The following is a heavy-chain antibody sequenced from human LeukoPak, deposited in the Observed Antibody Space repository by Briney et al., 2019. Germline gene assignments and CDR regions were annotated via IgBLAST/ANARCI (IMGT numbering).Heavy chain of an antibody. CDR2: IYYSGST. Sequence: PSETLSLTCTVSGGSISSYYWSWIRQPPGKGLEWIGYIYYSGSTNYNPSLKSRVTISVDTSENQFSLKLSSVTAADTAVYYCARDRARGGGFDYWGQGTLVTVSS. CDR3: ARDRARGGGFDY. J-gene: IGHJ4*02. CDR1: GGSISSYY. V-gene: IGHV4-59*01. D-gene: IGHD3-16*01.